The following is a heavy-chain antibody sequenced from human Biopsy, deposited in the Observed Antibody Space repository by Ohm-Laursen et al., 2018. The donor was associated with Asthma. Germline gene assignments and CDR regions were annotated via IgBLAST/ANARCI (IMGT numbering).Heavy chain of an antibody. CDR1: GGTFSNFA. CDR3: ARCQVGYSSGWSLLLKKIYYSGMDV. V-gene: IGHV1-69*01. Sequence: SSVKVSCKVPGGTFSNFAIRWVRQAPGQGLEWLGGIMTVFGTTNYAQKFQGRVTITADESTSTAYMEVTSLRSEDTAIYYCARCQVGYSSGWSLLLKKIYYSGMDVWGQGTAVTVSS. J-gene: IGHJ6*02. CDR2: IMTVFGTT. D-gene: IGHD6-19*01.